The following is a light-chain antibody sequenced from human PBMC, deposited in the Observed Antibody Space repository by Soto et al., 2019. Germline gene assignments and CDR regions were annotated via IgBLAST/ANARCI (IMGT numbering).Light chain of an antibody. V-gene: IGKV1-39*01. CDR3: QQYNNWPPRYT. CDR1: QSISTY. CDR2: AAS. Sequence: DIQMTQSPSSLSASVGDRVTITCRASQSISTYLNWYQQKPGKAPKLLMHAASSLDRGVPSRFSGSGSGTDFTLTISSLQPEDFAIYYCQQYNNWPPRYTFGPGTKVDIK. J-gene: IGKJ3*01.